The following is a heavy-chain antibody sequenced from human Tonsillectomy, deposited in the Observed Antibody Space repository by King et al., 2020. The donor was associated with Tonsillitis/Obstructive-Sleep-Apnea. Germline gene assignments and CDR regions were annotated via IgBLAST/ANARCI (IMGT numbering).Heavy chain of an antibody. V-gene: IGHV4-59*01. CDR3: ARTGHSSSWYQGHYYYYYMDV. Sequence: VQLQESGPGLVKPSETLSLTCTVSGGSISSYYWSWIRQPPGKGLEWIGYIYYSGSTNYNPSLKSRVNISVDTSKNQFSLKLSSVTAADTAVYYCARTGHSSSWYQGHYYYYYMDVWGKGTTVTVSS. CDR1: GGSISSYY. D-gene: IGHD6-13*01. J-gene: IGHJ6*03. CDR2: IYYSGST.